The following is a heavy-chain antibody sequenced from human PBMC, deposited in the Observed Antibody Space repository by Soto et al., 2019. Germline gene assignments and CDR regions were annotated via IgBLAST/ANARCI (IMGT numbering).Heavy chain of an antibody. D-gene: IGHD6-19*01. CDR3: AREIAVAGNYWYFDL. V-gene: IGHV1-69*08. CDR2: IIPILGIA. Sequence: QVQLVQSGAEVKKPGSSVKVSCKASGGTFSSYTISWVRQAPGQGLEWMGRIIPILGIANYAQKFQGRVTIXXAXSXXTAYVELSSLRSEDTAVYYCAREIAVAGNYWYFDLWGRGTLVTVSS. CDR1: GGTFSSYT. J-gene: IGHJ2*01.